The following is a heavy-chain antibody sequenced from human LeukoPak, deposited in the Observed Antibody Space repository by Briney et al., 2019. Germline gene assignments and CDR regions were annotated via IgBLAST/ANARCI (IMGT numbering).Heavy chain of an antibody. CDR2: IKQDGTEK. CDR1: GFTFSTYW. Sequence: GXSLRLSCAASGFTFSTYWMSWVRQAPGKGLEWVANIKQDGTEKYYVDSVKGRFTISRDNAKNSLYLQMNSLRAEDTAVYYCATNAATGIIDYWGQGILVTVSS. V-gene: IGHV3-7*01. J-gene: IGHJ4*02. D-gene: IGHD6-13*01. CDR3: ATNAATGIIDY.